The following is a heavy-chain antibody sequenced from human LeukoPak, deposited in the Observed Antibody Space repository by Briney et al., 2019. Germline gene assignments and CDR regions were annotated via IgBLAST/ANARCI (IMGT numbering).Heavy chain of an antibody. CDR2: IYTSGST. CDR3: ARDHGSGSFADAFDI. D-gene: IGHD3-10*01. J-gene: IGHJ3*02. Sequence: PSQTLSLTCTVSGGSISSGSYYWSWIRQPAGKGLEWIGRIYTSGSTNCNPSLKSRVTISVDTSKNQFSLKLSSVTAADTAVYYCARDHGSGSFADAFDIWGQGTMVTVSS. V-gene: IGHV4-61*02. CDR1: GGSISSGSYY.